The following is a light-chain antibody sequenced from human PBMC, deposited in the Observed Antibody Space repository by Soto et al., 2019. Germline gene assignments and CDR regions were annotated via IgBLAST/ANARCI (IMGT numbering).Light chain of an antibody. V-gene: IGKV1-12*01. CDR3: QQDDSSSRT. J-gene: IGKJ1*01. CDR2: AAS. CDR1: QGTGTW. Sequence: DIQMTQSPSSVSASVGDRVTITCRASQGTGTWLAWYQQKPGKGPNLLIYAASSLESAVPSRFSGSGAWTDVILTTSSRQPEDVVTSYCQQDDSSSRTFGQGTKV.